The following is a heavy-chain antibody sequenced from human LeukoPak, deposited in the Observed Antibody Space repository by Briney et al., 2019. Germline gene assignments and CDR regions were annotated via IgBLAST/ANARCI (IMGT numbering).Heavy chain of an antibody. Sequence: SETLPLTCTVSGGSISGFYWSWIRQPPGKGLEWIGYIYYSGSTNYNPSLKSRVNISVDTSKNQFSLKLSSVTAADTAMYYCARLIGDIAVSGTSWFDPWGQGTLVTVSS. D-gene: IGHD6-19*01. V-gene: IGHV4-59*01. CDR3: ARLIGDIAVSGTSWFDP. J-gene: IGHJ5*02. CDR2: IYYSGST. CDR1: GGSISGFY.